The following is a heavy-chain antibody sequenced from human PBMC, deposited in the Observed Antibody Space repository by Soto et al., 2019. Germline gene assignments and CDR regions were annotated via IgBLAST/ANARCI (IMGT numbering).Heavy chain of an antibody. CDR2: ISHDGGT. CDR1: GGSFDDFY. Sequence: QVQLQQWGAGLLRPSETLSLTCAFYGGSFDDFYWGWVRQSPGKGLEWVGGISHDGGTNYSPSLASRVSISVDTSKNQFSLHLRSVTAADTGLYYCARGQLVWYGDLTPYHRDMDVWGQGTTVTVSS. J-gene: IGHJ6*02. V-gene: IGHV4-34*02. CDR3: ARGQLVWYGDLTPYHRDMDV. D-gene: IGHD3-10*01.